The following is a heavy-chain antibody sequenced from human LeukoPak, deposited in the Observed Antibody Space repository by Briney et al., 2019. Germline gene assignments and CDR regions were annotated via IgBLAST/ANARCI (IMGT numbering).Heavy chain of an antibody. V-gene: IGHV1-24*01. Sequence: GASVKVSCKVSGYTLTELSMHWGRQAPGKGLEWMGGFDPEDGATIYAQKFQGRVTMTEDTSTDTAYMELSSLRAEDTAVYYCATAGYCSGGSCYSRSYYGMDVWGKGTTVTVSS. D-gene: IGHD2-15*01. CDR3: ATAGYCSGGSCYSRSYYGMDV. CDR1: GYTLTELS. J-gene: IGHJ6*04. CDR2: FDPEDGAT.